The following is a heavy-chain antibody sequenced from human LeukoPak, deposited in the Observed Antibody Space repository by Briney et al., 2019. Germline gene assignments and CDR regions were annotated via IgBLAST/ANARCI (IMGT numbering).Heavy chain of an antibody. CDR3: TTTKWFGELADIRNFDY. V-gene: IGHV3-15*01. D-gene: IGHD3-10*01. CDR1: GFTFSNAW. CDR2: IKSKTDGGTT. J-gene: IGHJ4*02. Sequence: PGGSLRLSCAASGFTFSNAWMSWVRQAPGKGLEWVGRIKSKTDGGTTDYAAPVKGRFTISRDDSKNTLYLQMNSLKTEDTAVYYCTTTKWFGELADIRNFDYWGQGTLVTVSS.